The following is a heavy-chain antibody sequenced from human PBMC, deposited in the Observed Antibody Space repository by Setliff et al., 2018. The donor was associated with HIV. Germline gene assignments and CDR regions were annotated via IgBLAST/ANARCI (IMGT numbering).Heavy chain of an antibody. J-gene: IGHJ4*02. Sequence: LRLSCAASGFTFSTYEMTWVRQAPGKGLECISYITRSSSRILYADSVKGRFTVSRDNAKNSLFLQMNSLRAEDTAVYYCARVTSGTTAGDYWGQGTLVTVSS. D-gene: IGHD1-1*01. V-gene: IGHV3-48*03. CDR2: ITRSSSRI. CDR3: ARVTSGTTAGDY. CDR1: GFTFSTYE.